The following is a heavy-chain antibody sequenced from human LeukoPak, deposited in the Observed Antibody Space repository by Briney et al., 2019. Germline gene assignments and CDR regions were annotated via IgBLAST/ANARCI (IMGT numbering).Heavy chain of an antibody. Sequence: GGSLRLSCAASGFTFRSFGMNWVRRAPGKGLEWVAGIGASGDSSYYADSMKGRFTISRDNSKNTLYLQMNSLRAEDTAVYYCAKGNRWYHFDYWGQGTLVTVSS. CDR2: IGASGDSS. J-gene: IGHJ4*02. CDR1: GFTFRSFG. D-gene: IGHD6-13*01. CDR3: AKGNRWYHFDY. V-gene: IGHV3-23*01.